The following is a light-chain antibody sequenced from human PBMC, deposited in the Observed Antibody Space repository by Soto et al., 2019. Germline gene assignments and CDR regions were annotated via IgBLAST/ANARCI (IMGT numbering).Light chain of an antibody. J-gene: IGKJ4*01. CDR2: ETS. CDR3: LQSFTTPLT. V-gene: IGKV1-39*01. CDR1: QSISRY. Sequence: DIQMTQAPSSLSASVGDRVTITCRASQSISRYLNWYQQKPGRPPTLLIFETSTLQSGVPSRFSGRGVGSDFTLTISSLQHEEFAVYYCLQSFTTPLTFGGGTTVEIQ.